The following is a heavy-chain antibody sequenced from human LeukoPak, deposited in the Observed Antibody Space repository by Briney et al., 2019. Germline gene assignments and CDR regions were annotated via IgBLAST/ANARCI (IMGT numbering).Heavy chain of an antibody. J-gene: IGHJ5*02. V-gene: IGHV3-13*01. CDR2: IGTAGDT. Sequence: GGSLRLSCAASGFTFSSYDMHWVRQATGKGLEWVSAIGTAGDTYYPGSVKGRFTISRDNSKNTVDLQMNSLRIEDTAVYYCVRDVGPWFDPWGQGTLVTVSS. CDR1: GFTFSSYD. CDR3: VRDVGPWFDP. D-gene: IGHD1-26*01.